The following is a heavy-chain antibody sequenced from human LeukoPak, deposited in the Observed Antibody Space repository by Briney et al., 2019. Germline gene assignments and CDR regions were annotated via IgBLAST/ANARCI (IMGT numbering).Heavy chain of an antibody. D-gene: IGHD4-11*01. J-gene: IGHJ6*03. CDR3: AITTPTNYYYYYYMDV. CDR2: INPNSGGT. Sequence: ASVKVSCKASGYTFTDYYMHWVRQAPGQGLEWMGWINPNSGGTNYAQKFQGRVTMTRDTSISTAYMEPSRLRSDDTAVYYCAITTPTNYYYYYYMDVWGKGTTVTVSS. CDR1: GYTFTDYY. V-gene: IGHV1-2*02.